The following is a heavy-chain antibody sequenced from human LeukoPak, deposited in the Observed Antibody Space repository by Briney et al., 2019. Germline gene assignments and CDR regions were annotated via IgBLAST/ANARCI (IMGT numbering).Heavy chain of an antibody. CDR1: GFIFSILW. V-gene: IGHV3-7*01. Sequence: GGSLRLSCAPSGFIFSILWMSWLRQARGRGREWVANIRQEGSKKNYVDCVEGRFTISRDNAQNSVYLQMTSLRAEDTAVYYCATDTGHGYFESWGEGTLVTVSS. CDR2: IRQEGSKK. CDR3: ATDTGHGYFES. D-gene: IGHD4-17*01. J-gene: IGHJ4*02.